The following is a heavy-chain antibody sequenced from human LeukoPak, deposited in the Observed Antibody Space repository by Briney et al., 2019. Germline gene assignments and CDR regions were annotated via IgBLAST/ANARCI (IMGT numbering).Heavy chain of an antibody. J-gene: IGHJ4*02. CDR2: INAGNGNT. V-gene: IGHV1-3*01. CDR3: ARAVGRYYFDY. CDR1: GYTFTSYA. Sequence: ASVKVSCRASGYTFTSYAMHWVRQAPGQRLEWMGWINAGNGNTKYSQKFQGRVTITRDTSASTAYMELSSLRSEDTAVYYCARAVGRYYFDYWGQGTLVTVSS.